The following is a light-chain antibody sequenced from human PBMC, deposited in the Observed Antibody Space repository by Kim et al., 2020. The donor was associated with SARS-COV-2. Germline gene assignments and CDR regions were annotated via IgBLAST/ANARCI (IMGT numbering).Light chain of an antibody. CDR1: SGHSSYA. Sequence: QPVLTQSPSASASLGASVKLTCTLSSGHSSYAIAWHQQQPEKGPRYLMKLNSDGSHSKGDGIPDRFSGSSSGAERYLTISSLQSEDEADYYCQTWGTGIQPFGGGTQLTVL. CDR3: QTWGTGIQP. V-gene: IGLV4-69*01. CDR2: LNSDGSH. J-gene: IGLJ3*02.